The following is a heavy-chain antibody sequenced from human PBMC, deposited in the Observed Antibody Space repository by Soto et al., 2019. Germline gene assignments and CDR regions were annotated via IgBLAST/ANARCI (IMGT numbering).Heavy chain of an antibody. CDR3: ARGITMVRGVIIDYFDY. CDR2: IGTAGDT. Sequence: EVQLVESGGGLVQPGGSLRLSCAASGFTFSSYDMHWVRQATGKGLEWVSAIGTAGDTYYPGSVKGRFTISRENAKNSLYLQMNSLIAGDTAVYYCARGITMVRGVIIDYFDYWGQGTLVTVSS. D-gene: IGHD3-10*01. V-gene: IGHV3-13*01. J-gene: IGHJ4*02. CDR1: GFTFSSYD.